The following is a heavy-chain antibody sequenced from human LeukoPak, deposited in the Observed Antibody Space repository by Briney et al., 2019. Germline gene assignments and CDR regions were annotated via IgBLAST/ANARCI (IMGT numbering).Heavy chain of an antibody. CDR2: IYYSGST. CDR3: ARAGGFFSPFGY. CDR1: GGSISSGGYY. Sequence: SQTLSLTCTVSGGSISSGGYYWSWIRQHPGKGLEWIGCIYYSGSTYYNPSLKSRVTISVDTSKNQFSLKLSSVTAADTAVYYCARAGGFFSPFGYWGQGTLVTVSS. J-gene: IGHJ4*02. V-gene: IGHV4-31*03. D-gene: IGHD3-3*01.